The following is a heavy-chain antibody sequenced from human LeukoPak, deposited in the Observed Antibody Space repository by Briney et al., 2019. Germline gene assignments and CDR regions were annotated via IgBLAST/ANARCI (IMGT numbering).Heavy chain of an antibody. CDR2: ISGSGGST. Sequence: PGGSLRLSCAASGFTFSSYAMSWVRQAPGKGLEWVSAISGSGGSTYYADSVKGRFTISRDNSKNTLYLQMNSLRAEDTAVYYCAKDLGSYDILTGYPTKWGQGTLVTVSS. D-gene: IGHD3-9*01. J-gene: IGHJ4*02. CDR1: GFTFSSYA. V-gene: IGHV3-23*01. CDR3: AKDLGSYDILTGYPTK.